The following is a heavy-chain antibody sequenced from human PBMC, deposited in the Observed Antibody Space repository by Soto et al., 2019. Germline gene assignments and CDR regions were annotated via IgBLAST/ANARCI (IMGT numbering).Heavy chain of an antibody. CDR1: GFTFSDYY. V-gene: IGHV3-11*01. J-gene: IGHJ4*02. CDR2: ISSSGSTI. D-gene: IGHD3-16*02. CDR3: ARDLGVIEYYFDY. Sequence: SCAASGFTFSDYYMSWIRQAPGKGLEWVSYISSSGSTIYYADSVKGRFTISRDNAKNSLYLQMNSLRAEDTAVYYCARDLGVIEYYFDYWGQGTLVTVSS.